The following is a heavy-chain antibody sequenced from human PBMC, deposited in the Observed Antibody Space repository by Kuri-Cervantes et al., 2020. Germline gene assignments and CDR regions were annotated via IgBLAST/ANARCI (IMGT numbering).Heavy chain of an antibody. Sequence: SETLSFTCTVSGGSISSGGYYWSWIRQHPGKGLEWIGYIYYSGSTYYNPSLKSRVTISVDTSKNQFSLKLSSVTAADTAVYYCARDLTYDFWSGYYTGGYGMDVWGQGTTVTVSS. CDR3: ARDLTYDFWSGYYTGGYGMDV. V-gene: IGHV4-31*03. CDR1: GGSISSGGYY. J-gene: IGHJ6*02. D-gene: IGHD3-3*01. CDR2: IYYSGST.